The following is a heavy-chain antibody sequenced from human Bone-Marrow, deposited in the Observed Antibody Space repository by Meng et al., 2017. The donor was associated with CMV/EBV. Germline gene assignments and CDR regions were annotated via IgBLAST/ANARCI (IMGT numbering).Heavy chain of an antibody. D-gene: IGHD3-10*01. CDR3: ARVVVRGVSDY. CDR1: GFTFSSYS. Sequence: GSLRLSCAASGFTFSSYSMNWVRQPPGKGLEWIGSIYHSGSTYYNPSLKSRVTISVDTSKNQFSLKLSSVTAADTAVYYCARVVVRGVSDYWGQGTLVTVPS. CDR2: IYHSGST. J-gene: IGHJ4*02. V-gene: IGHV4-38-2*01.